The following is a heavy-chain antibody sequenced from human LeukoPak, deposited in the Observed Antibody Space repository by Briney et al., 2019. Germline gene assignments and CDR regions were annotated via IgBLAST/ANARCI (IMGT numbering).Heavy chain of an antibody. D-gene: IGHD3-22*01. V-gene: IGHV4-59*01. CDR3: AREVGPGYYDSSGYYFDY. Sequence: SETLSLTCTVSGGSISSYYWSWIRQPPGKGLEWIGYIYYSGSTNYNPSLKSRVTISVDTSKNQFSLKLSSVTAADTAVYYCAREVGPGYYDSSGYYFDYWGQGTLVTVSS. J-gene: IGHJ4*02. CDR2: IYYSGST. CDR1: GGSISSYY.